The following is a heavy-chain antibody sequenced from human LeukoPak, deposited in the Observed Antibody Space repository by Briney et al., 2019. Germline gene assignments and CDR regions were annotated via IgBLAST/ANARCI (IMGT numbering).Heavy chain of an antibody. D-gene: IGHD6-13*01. CDR3: ARVDSSSL. Sequence: GGSLRLSCAASGFTFSSYAMHWVRQAPGKGLEWVAVISYYGSNKYYADSVKGRFTISRDNSKNTLYLQMNSLRAEDTAVYYCARVDSSSLWGQGTMVTVSS. CDR1: GFTFSSYA. V-gene: IGHV3-30*04. J-gene: IGHJ3*01. CDR2: ISYYGSNK.